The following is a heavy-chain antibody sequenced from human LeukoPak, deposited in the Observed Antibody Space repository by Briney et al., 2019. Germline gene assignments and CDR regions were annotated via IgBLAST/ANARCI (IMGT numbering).Heavy chain of an antibody. D-gene: IGHD2-15*01. CDR2: IWYDGSNK. Sequence: GGSLSLSCAASGFTFSSYGMHWVRQAPGKGLEWVAVIWYDGSNKYYADSVKGRFTISRDNSKNTLYLQMNSLRAEDTAVYYCAKDGLDIVVVVAATAGMGAFDIWGQGTIVTVSS. V-gene: IGHV3-33*06. CDR1: GFTFSSYG. CDR3: AKDGLDIVVVVAATAGMGAFDI. J-gene: IGHJ3*02.